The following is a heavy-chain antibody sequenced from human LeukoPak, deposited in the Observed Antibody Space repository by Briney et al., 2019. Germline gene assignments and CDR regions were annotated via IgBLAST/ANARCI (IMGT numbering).Heavy chain of an antibody. CDR1: GGSISSYY. V-gene: IGHV4-4*07. CDR2: IYTSGST. J-gene: IGHJ6*03. CDR3: ARGSPNADYDFWSGLRGYYYYYYMDV. D-gene: IGHD3-3*01. Sequence: SETLSLTCTVSGGSISSYYWSWIRQPAGKGLEWIGRIYTSGSTNYDPSLKSRVTMSVDTAKNQFSLKLSSVTAADTAVYYCARGSPNADYDFWSGLRGYYYYYYMDVWGKGTTVTVSS.